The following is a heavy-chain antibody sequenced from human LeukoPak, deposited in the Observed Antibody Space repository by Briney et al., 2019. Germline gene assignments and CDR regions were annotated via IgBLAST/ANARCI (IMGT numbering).Heavy chain of an antibody. CDR3: ARSPTFRGWFDP. V-gene: IGHV1-46*01. D-gene: IGHD2/OR15-2a*01. J-gene: IGHJ5*02. CDR1: EYTFTNYY. CDR2: INPSGGST. Sequence: ASVKVSCKASEYTFTNYYIHWVRQAPGQGLEWMGVINPSGGSTSYAQKFQGRVTMTRDTSTSTVYMELSSLRSEDMAVYYCARSPTFRGWFDPWGQGTLVTVSS.